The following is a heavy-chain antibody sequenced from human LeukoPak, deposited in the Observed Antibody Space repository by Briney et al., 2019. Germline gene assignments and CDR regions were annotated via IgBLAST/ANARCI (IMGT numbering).Heavy chain of an antibody. CDR1: GYSISSGDD. CDR2: IHFSGVT. CDR3: ARDNVFVPMDV. Sequence: PSETLSLTCSVSGYSISSGDDWGWIRQTPGKGLEYIGSIHFSGVTYYNPSLKSRITLSVDLSKNQFSLRLSSVTAADTAVYFCARDNVFVPMDVWGRGITVTVSS. V-gene: IGHV4-38-2*02. D-gene: IGHD3-16*02. J-gene: IGHJ6*03.